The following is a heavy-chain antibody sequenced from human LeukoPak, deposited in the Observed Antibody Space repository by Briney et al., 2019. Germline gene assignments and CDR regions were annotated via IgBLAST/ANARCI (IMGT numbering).Heavy chain of an antibody. V-gene: IGHV4-30-2*01. CDR3: ARVTMVRGVIISAFDI. CDR2: IYHSGST. Sequence: SETLSLTCTVSGGSISSGGYYWSWIRQPPGKGPEWIGYIYHSGSTYYNPSLKSRVTISVDRSKNQFSLKLSSVTAADTAVYYCARVTMVRGVIISAFDIWGLGTMVTVSS. J-gene: IGHJ3*02. CDR1: GGSISSGGYY. D-gene: IGHD3-10*01.